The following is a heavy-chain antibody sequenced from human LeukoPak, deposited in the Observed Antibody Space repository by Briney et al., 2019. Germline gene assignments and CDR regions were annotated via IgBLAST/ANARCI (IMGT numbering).Heavy chain of an antibody. V-gene: IGHV4-4*09. J-gene: IGHJ5*02. Sequence: PSETLSLTCSVSDGSINSYYWSWIRQPPGKGLEWIGYIHSSGATHYNPSLKSRVTTSLDTSKNQFSLRLSSVTAADTAVYYYARLGSYSDHWGQGTLVTVSS. CDR2: IHSSGAT. CDR3: ARLGSYSDH. CDR1: DGSINSYY. D-gene: IGHD1-26*01.